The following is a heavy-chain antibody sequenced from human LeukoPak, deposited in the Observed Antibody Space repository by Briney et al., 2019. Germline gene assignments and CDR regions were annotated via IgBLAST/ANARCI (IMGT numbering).Heavy chain of an antibody. V-gene: IGHV3-23*01. CDR3: ANSGSYYEREIDY. CDR2: ISGSGGST. Sequence: GGSLRPSCAASGFTFSDYYMSWVRQAPGKGLEWVSTISGSGGSTYYADSVKGRFTISRDNSKNTLYLQMNSLRAEDTAVYYCANSGSYYEREIDYWGQGTLVTVSS. CDR1: GFTFSDYY. D-gene: IGHD1-26*01. J-gene: IGHJ4*02.